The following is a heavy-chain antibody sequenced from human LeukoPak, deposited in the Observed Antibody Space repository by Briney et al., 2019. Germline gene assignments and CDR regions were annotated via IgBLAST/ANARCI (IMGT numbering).Heavy chain of an antibody. CDR2: INHSGST. CDR3: ERGYCSGGSCSVHFDY. CDR1: GGSFSGYY. Sequence: SETLSLTCAVYGGSFSGYYWSWIRQPPGKGLEWIGEINHSGSTNYNPSLKSRVTISVDTSKNQFSLKLSSVTAADTAVYYCERGYCSGGSCSVHFDYWGQGTLVTVSS. D-gene: IGHD2-15*01. V-gene: IGHV4-34*01. J-gene: IGHJ4*02.